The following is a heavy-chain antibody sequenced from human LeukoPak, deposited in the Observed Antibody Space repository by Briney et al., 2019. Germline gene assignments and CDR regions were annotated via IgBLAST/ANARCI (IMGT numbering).Heavy chain of an antibody. V-gene: IGHV4-30-4*01. CDR2: IYYSGST. CDR3: ASLYSGSYFLDY. Sequence: SETLSLTCTVSGGSISSGDCYWSWIRQPPGKGLEWIGYIYYSGSTYYNPSLKSRVTISVDTSKNQFSLKLSSVTAADTAVYYCASLYSGSYFLDYWGQGTLVTVSS. J-gene: IGHJ4*02. D-gene: IGHD1-26*01. CDR1: GGSISSGDCY.